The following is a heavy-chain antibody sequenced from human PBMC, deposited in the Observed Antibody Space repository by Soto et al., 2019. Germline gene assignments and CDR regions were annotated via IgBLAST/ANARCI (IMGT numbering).Heavy chain of an antibody. CDR3: AFQVMGYCSGGSCYSGGWFDP. Sequence: PSETLSLTGTVSGGSISSYYWSWIRQPPGKGLEWIGYIYYSGSTNYNPSLKSRVTISVDTSKNQFSLKLSSVTAADTAVYYCAFQVMGYCSGGSCYSGGWFDPWGQGTLVTVSS. CDR1: GGSISSYY. V-gene: IGHV4-59*01. CDR2: IYYSGST. J-gene: IGHJ5*02. D-gene: IGHD2-15*01.